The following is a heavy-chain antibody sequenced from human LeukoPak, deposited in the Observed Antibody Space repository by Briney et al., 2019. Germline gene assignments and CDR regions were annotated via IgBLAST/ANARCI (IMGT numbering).Heavy chain of an antibody. J-gene: IGHJ4*02. CDR1: GFTFSSYG. V-gene: IGHV3-23*01. CDR3: AKARRVGATFDY. CDR2: ISGSGGST. Sequence: PGRSLRLSCAASGFTFSSYGMHWVRQAPGKELEWVSAISGSGGSTYYADSVKGRFTISRDNSKNTLYLQMNSLRAEDTAVYYCAKARRVGATFDYWGQGTLVTVSS. D-gene: IGHD1-26*01.